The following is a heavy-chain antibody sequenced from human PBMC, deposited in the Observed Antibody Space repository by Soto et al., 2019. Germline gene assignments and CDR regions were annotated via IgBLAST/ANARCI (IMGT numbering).Heavy chain of an antibody. V-gene: IGHV4-30-4*01. CDR1: GGSISSGDYY. J-gene: IGHJ4*02. CDR3: ARAGFGDTAPGDFVY. CDR2: IYYSGST. Sequence: SETLSLTCTVSGGSISSGDYYWSWIRQPPGKGLEWIGYIYYSGSTYYNPSLKSRVTISVDTSKNQFSLKLSSVTAADTAVYYCARAGFGDTAPGDFVYWGQGTLVTVSS. D-gene: IGHD5-18*01.